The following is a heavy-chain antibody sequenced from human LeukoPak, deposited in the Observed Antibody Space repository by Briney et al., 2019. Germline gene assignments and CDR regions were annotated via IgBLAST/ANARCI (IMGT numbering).Heavy chain of an antibody. J-gene: IGHJ4*02. CDR1: GFTFSSYA. CDR2: ISGSGDNT. D-gene: IGHD3-22*01. Sequence: GGSLRLSCVVSGFTFSSYAMSWVCQAPGKGLEWVSGISGSGDNTYYADSVKGRFTISRDNSKNTLYVQMNSLGTEDTAAYYCAKGSYYDSSGSFYFDYWGQGTLVTVSS. CDR3: AKGSYYDSSGSFYFDY. V-gene: IGHV3-23*01.